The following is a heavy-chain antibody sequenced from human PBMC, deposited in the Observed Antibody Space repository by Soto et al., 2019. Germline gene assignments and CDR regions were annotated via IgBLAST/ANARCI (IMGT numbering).Heavy chain of an antibody. CDR2: ISHSGST. V-gene: IGHV4-30-2*01. CDR1: GGSTSSGGYS. CDR3: ARGGLLPDY. D-gene: IGHD6-19*01. J-gene: IGHJ4*02. Sequence: QLQLQESGSGLVEPSQTLSLTCAVSGGSTSSGGYSWSWLRQPPGKGLEWIGYISHSGSTYYNPSLKSRVTISVDTSKNQFSLRLSSVTAADTAVYYCARGGLLPDYWGQGTLVTVSS.